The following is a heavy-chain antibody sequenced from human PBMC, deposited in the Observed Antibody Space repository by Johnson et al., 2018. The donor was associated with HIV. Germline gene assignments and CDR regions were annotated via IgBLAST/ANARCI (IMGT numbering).Heavy chain of an antibody. V-gene: IGHV3-30*04. CDR3: APRGRVGGSYGDAFDI. CDR1: GFTFSTYA. Sequence: MQLVESGGGVVQPGRSLRLSCAASGFTFSTYAMHWVRQAPGKGLEWVAAISYDGSNKYYADSVTGRFTISRDNSKNTLYLQMNSLRAEDPAVYYCAPRGRVGGSYGDAFDIWGQGTVVTVSS. CDR2: ISYDGSNK. J-gene: IGHJ3*02. D-gene: IGHD1-26*01.